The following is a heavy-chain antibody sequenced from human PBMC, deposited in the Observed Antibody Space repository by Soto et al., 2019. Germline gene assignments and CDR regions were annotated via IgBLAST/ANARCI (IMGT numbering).Heavy chain of an antibody. CDR2: IYHSEST. CDR3: ARQRPTDGGWEFANYYGMDV. CDR1: GGSISSSNW. D-gene: IGHD1-26*01. V-gene: IGHV4-4*02. J-gene: IGHJ6*02. Sequence: SETLSLTCAVSGGSISSSNWWSWVRQPPGKGLEWIGEIYHSESTKYNPSLKSRVTISVDTSKNQFSLKLSSVTAADTAVYYCARQRPTDGGWEFANYYGMDVWGQGTPVTVSS.